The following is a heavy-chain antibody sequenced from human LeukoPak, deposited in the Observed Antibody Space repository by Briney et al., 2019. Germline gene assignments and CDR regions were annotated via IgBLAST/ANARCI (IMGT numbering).Heavy chain of an antibody. CDR2: ISSSSSYI. J-gene: IGHJ4*02. D-gene: IGHD6-19*01. CDR3: ARITRWGSGWESDY. V-gene: IGHV3-21*01. CDR1: GFTFSSHS. Sequence: GGSLRLSCAAYGFTFSSHSMNWGRQAPGKGLEWVSFISSSSSYIHYADSVKGRFTISRDNAKNSLYLQMNSLRAEDTAVYYCARITRWGSGWESDYWGQGTLLTVSS.